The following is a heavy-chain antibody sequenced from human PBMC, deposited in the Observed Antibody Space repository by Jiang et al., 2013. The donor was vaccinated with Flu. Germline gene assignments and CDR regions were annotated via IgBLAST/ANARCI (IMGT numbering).Heavy chain of an antibody. Sequence: KASGYTFTSYAMNWVRQAPGQGLEWMGWININTGNPTYAQGFTGRFVFSLDTSVSTAYLQISSLKAEDTAVYYCARDPRPIAVAGTGDWFDPWGQGTLVTVSS. V-gene: IGHV7-4-1*02. CDR3: ARDPRPIAVAGTGDWFDP. J-gene: IGHJ5*02. CDR2: ININTGNP. CDR1: GYTFTSYA. D-gene: IGHD6-19*01.